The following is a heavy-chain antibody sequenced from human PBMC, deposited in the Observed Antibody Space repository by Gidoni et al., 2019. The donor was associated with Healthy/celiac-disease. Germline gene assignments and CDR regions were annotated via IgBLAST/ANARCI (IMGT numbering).Heavy chain of an antibody. Sequence: QVQLVQSGAEVKKPGASVKVSCKASGYTFTGYYMHWVRQAPGQGLEWMGRINPNSGGTNYAQKFQGRVTMTRDTSISTAYMELSRLRSDDTAVHYCARGRGGSGGRSNWFDPWGQGTLVTVSS. CDR3: ARGRGGSGGRSNWFDP. D-gene: IGHD2-15*01. CDR2: INPNSGGT. V-gene: IGHV1-2*06. J-gene: IGHJ5*02. CDR1: GYTFTGYY.